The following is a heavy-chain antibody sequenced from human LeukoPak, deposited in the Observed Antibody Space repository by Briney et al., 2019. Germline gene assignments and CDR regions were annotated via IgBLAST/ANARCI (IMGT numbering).Heavy chain of an antibody. CDR3: ARQVVVITHAFDY. J-gene: IGHJ4*02. Sequence: SETLSLTCAVYGGSFSGYYWTWIRQSPGKGLEWIGEINHSGSTNYNPSLKSRVTISVDTSKNQFSLKLSSVTAADTAVYYCARQVVVITHAFDYWGQGTLVTVSS. V-gene: IGHV4-34*01. CDR1: GGSFSGYY. D-gene: IGHD3-22*01. CDR2: INHSGST.